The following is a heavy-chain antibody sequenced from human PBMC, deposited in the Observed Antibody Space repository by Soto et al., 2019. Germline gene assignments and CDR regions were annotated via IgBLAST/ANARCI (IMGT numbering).Heavy chain of an antibody. J-gene: IGHJ4*02. V-gene: IGHV3-23*01. Sequence: GGSLRLSCEASGFSFSSFAMNWVRQAPGKGLEWVSAIGDSGASTYYADSVKGRFTISRDNSKNTLYLQMNSLRAEDTAVYYCAKGIAARGPFDYWGQGTLVTVSS. CDR3: AKGIAARGPFDY. D-gene: IGHD6-6*01. CDR2: IGDSGAST. CDR1: GFSFSSFA.